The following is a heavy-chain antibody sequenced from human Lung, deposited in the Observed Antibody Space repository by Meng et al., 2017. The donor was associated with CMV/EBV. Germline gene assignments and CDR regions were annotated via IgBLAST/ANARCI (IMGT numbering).Heavy chain of an antibody. Sequence: ASVKVSLKACGYTFTSYYVLWVRQDPGHRLEGMGIINPSRGSTSYAQKFQGRVTMTRDTSTSTVYMELSTLRSEDTAVYYCARGETVNPFDYWGQGTLVTVSS. CDR3: ARGETVNPFDY. D-gene: IGHD4-11*01. V-gene: IGHV1-46*01. J-gene: IGHJ4*02. CDR1: GYTFTSYY. CDR2: INPSRGST.